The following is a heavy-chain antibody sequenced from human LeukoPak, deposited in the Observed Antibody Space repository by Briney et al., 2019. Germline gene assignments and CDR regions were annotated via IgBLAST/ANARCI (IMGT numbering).Heavy chain of an antibody. CDR3: ARDREGSGWWYFDS. V-gene: IGHV3-20*04. J-gene: IGHJ4*02. CDR1: GFTFDHYG. CDR2: INWNSGST. D-gene: IGHD6-19*01. Sequence: GGSLRLSCAASGFTFDHYGMSWVRQAPGKGLEWVGGINWNSGSTGHVDSVKGRFTISRDNAKNSLYLQMNGLRAEDTAFYYCARDREGSGWWYFDSWGQGALVTVSS.